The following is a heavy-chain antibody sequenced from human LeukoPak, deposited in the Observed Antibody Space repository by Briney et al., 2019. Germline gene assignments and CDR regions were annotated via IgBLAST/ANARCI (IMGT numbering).Heavy chain of an antibody. CDR1: GFTFSSYW. CDR2: IKQDGSET. J-gene: IGHJ4*02. V-gene: IGHV3-7*05. D-gene: IGHD6-19*01. Sequence: GGSLRLSCTASGFTFSSYWMSWVRQAPGKGLEWVANIKQDGSETYYVDSVKGRFTTSRDNAKNSLFLQMNSLRAEDTAVYYCARDRGFKVVAGTIDYWGQGTLVTVSS. CDR3: ARDRGFKVVAGTIDY.